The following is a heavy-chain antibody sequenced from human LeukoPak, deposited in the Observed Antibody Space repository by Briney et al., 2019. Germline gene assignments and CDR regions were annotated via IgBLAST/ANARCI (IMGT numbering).Heavy chain of an antibody. Sequence: GSLRLSCAASGFTFGDYYMSWIRPAPGKGLEWVSYISSSGSTIYYADSVKGRFTISRDNAKNSLYLQMNSLRAEDTAVYYCARAVTMIPHYFDYWGQGTLVTVSS. D-gene: IGHD3-22*01. CDR2: ISSSGSTI. CDR1: GFTFGDYY. J-gene: IGHJ4*02. V-gene: IGHV3-11*04. CDR3: ARAVTMIPHYFDY.